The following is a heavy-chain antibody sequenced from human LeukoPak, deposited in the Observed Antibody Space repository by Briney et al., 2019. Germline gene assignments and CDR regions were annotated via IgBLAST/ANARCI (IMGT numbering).Heavy chain of an antibody. D-gene: IGHD2-2*01. CDR3: ARDIVVVPAAPV. J-gene: IGHJ4*02. CDR1: GFTFSSYG. V-gene: IGHV3-30*03. Sequence: PGGSLRLSCAASGFTFSSYGMHWVRQAPGKGLEWVAVISYDGSNKYYADPVKGRFTISIDNSKNTLYLQMNSLRAEDTAVYYCARDIVVVPAAPVWGQGTLVTVSS. CDR2: ISYDGSNK.